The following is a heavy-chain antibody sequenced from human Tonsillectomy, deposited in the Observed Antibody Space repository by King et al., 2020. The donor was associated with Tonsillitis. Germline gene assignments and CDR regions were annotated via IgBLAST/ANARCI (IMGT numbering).Heavy chain of an antibody. V-gene: IGHV4-59*01. D-gene: IGHD3-22*01. CDR3: ARDWDFYDSSEGHAFDI. CDR1: GVSISRYY. CDR2: ICYSGRT. J-gene: IGHJ3*02. Sequence: VQLQESGPGLVKPSETLSLTCTVSGVSISRYYWSWIRQPPGKGLELIGYICYSGRTNYNPSLKSRVTISLDTSKNQCSLKLSSLTAADTAVYYCARDWDFYDSSEGHAFDIWGQGTMVTVSS.